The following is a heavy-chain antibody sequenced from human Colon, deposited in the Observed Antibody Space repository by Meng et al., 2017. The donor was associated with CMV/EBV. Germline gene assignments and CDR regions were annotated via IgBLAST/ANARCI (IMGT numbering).Heavy chain of an antibody. CDR2: INPNSGGT. CDR1: GYTFTGYF. D-gene: IGHD1-26*01. V-gene: IGHV1-2*02. J-gene: IGHJ4*02. Sequence: QVQLVQSGAEVKKPGASLKVSCKASGYTFTGYFMYWVRQAPGQGLEWMGSINPNSGGTNYAQKFQGRVTMTRDTSINTAYMELSRLRSDDTAVYYCATVSGGDFDYWGQGTLVTVSS. CDR3: ATVSGGDFDY.